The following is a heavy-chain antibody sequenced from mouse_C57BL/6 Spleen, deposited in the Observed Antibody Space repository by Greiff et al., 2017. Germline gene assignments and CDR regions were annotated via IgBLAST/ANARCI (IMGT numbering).Heavy chain of an antibody. Sequence: QVQLQQSGAELVKPGASVKLSCTASGYTITGYWMHWVKQRPGQGLEWIGYINPSSGYTKYNPKFKDKATLTADTSSNTAYLQLRSLPSEDSAVYSCARSARFDYWGQGTTLTVSA. V-gene: IGHV1-7*01. CDR1: GYTITGYW. J-gene: IGHJ2*01. D-gene: IGHD3-1*01. CDR2: INPSSGYT. CDR3: ARSARFDY.